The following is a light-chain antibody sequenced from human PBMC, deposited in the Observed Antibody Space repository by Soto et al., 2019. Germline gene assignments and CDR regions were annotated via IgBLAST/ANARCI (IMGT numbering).Light chain of an antibody. Sequence: QSALTQPPSASGSPGQSVTISCTGTSSDVGGYNYVSWYQQHPGKAPKLMIYEVTQRPSGVPNRFSGFKSGNTASLTVSGLQAEDEADYYCNSYAASGNLWVFGGGTKLNVL. V-gene: IGLV2-8*01. CDR1: SSDVGGYNY. CDR2: EVT. CDR3: NSYAASGNLWV. J-gene: IGLJ3*02.